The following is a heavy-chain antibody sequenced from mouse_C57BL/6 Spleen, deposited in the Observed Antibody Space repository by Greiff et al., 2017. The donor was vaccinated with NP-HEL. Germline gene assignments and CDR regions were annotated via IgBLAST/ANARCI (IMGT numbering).Heavy chain of an antibody. J-gene: IGHJ2*01. D-gene: IGHD2-4*01. CDR2: FYPGSGSI. Sequence: VQLQESGAELVKPGASVKLSCKASGYTFPEYTIHWVKQRSGQGLEWIGWFYPGSGSITYNEKFKDKATLTADKSSSTVYMELSRLTSEDAAGYFCARHEFYYDYAYFDYWGQGTTLTVSS. CDR3: ARHEFYYDYAYFDY. CDR1: GYTFPEYT. V-gene: IGHV1-62-2*01.